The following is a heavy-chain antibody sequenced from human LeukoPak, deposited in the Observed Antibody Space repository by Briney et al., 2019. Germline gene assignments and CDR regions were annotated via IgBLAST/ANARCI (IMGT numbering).Heavy chain of an antibody. CDR3: ARGYCSSTSCPQYYYYGMDV. V-gene: IGHV1-69*13. Sequence: SVKVFCKASGGTFSSYAISWVRQAPGKGLEWMGGIIPIFGTATYAQKFQGRVTITADESTSTACMELSSLRSEDTAVYYCARGYCSSTSCPQYYYYGMDVWGKGTTVTVSS. CDR2: IIPIFGTA. J-gene: IGHJ6*04. CDR1: GGTFSSYA. D-gene: IGHD2-2*01.